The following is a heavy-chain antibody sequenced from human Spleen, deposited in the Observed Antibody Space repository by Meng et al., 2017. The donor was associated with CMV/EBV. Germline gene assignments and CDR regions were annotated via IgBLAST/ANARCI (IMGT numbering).Heavy chain of an antibody. J-gene: IGHJ4*02. CDR3: ARVGIAAAEGPRD. Sequence: QVQLQESGPGLVKPSQTLSPTCTVSGGSISSGDYYWSWIRQPPGKGLEWIGYIYYSGSTYYNPSLKSRVTMSVDTSKNQFSLKLSSVTAADTAVYYCARVGIAAAEGPRDWGQGTLVTVSS. CDR1: GGSISSGDYY. D-gene: IGHD6-13*01. V-gene: IGHV4-30-4*08. CDR2: IYYSGST.